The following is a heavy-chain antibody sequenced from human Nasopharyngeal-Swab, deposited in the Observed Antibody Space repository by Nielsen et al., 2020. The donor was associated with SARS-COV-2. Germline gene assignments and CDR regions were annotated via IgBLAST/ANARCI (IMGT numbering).Heavy chain of an antibody. CDR3: AKNLISQQIVGLFDY. CDR1: GYTFTSYY. Sequence: ASVKVSCKASGYTFTSYYMHWVRQAPGQGLEWMGIINPSGGSTSYAQKFQGRVTMTRDTSTSTVYMELSSLRSEDTAVYYCAKNLISQQIVGLFDYWGQGTLVTVSS. CDR2: INPSGGST. J-gene: IGHJ4*02. D-gene: IGHD2/OR15-2a*01. V-gene: IGHV1-46*01.